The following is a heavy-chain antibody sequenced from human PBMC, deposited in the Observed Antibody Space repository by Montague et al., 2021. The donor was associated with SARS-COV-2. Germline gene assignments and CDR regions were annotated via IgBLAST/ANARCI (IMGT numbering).Heavy chain of an antibody. CDR2: IYYSGST. CDR1: DGSISSGSYY. V-gene: IGHV4-39*07. Sequence: SETLSLTCTVSDGSISSGSYYWGWIRQPPGKGLEWIGSIYYSGSTYKNPSLKSRVTLSVDTSENHFSLKLSSVTAADTAVYYCGRERSSGWDWGQGTLVTASS. CDR3: GRERSSGWD. J-gene: IGHJ4*02. D-gene: IGHD6-19*01.